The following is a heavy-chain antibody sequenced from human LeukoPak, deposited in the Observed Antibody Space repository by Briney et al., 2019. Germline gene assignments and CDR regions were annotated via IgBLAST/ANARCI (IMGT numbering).Heavy chain of an antibody. J-gene: IGHJ6*03. D-gene: IGHD5-12*01. CDR1: GYTFTSYD. CDR2: MNPNSGNT. CDR3: AKGSGYEAQYYYYYMDV. Sequence: ASVTVSCKASGYTFTSYDINWVRQATGQGLEWMGWMNPNSGNTGYAQKFQGRVTMTRNTSISTAYMELSSLRSEDTAVYYCAKGSGYEAQYYYYYMDVWGKGTTVTISS. V-gene: IGHV1-8*01.